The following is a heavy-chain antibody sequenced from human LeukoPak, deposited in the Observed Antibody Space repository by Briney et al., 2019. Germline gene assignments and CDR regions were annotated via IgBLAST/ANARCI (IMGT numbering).Heavy chain of an antibody. CDR2: INHSGST. V-gene: IGHV4-34*01. CDR1: GGSFSGYY. Sequence: PSETLSLTCAVYGGSFSGYYWSWIRQPPGKGLEWIGEINHSGSTNYNPSLKSRVTISVDTSKNQFSLKLSSVTAADTAVYYCAIGDYYYYYGMDVWGQGTTVTVSS. J-gene: IGHJ6*02. CDR3: AIGDYYYYYGMDV.